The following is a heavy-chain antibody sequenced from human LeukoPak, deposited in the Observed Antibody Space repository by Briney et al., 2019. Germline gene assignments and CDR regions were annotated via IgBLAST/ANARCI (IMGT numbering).Heavy chain of an antibody. CDR1: GVSISSSY. CDR3: ARLQSYGNFLDDY. D-gene: IGHD4-11*01. J-gene: IGHJ4*02. CDR2: IYYTGST. V-gene: IGHV4-59*01. Sequence: PSETLSLTCTVSGVSISSSYWSWIRQPPGKGLEWIGYIYYTGSTTYNPSLKSRITMSVDTSKSQFSLKLSSVTVADTAVYYCARLQSYGNFLDDYWGQGTLVTVSS.